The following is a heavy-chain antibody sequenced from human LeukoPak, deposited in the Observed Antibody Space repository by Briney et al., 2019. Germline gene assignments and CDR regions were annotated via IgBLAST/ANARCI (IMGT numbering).Heavy chain of an antibody. CDR1: GGSISFTHYY. J-gene: IGHJ4*02. CDR3: ARESPSYPYDSSGYYY. D-gene: IGHD3-22*01. Sequence: PSETLSLTCTVSGGSISFTHYYWGWIRQPPGKGLEWIGTIYYSGSTYYNPSLKSRVTISVDTSKKQFSLKLNSVTAADTAVYYCARESPSYPYDSSGYYYWGQGTLVTVSS. CDR2: IYYSGST. V-gene: IGHV4-39*02.